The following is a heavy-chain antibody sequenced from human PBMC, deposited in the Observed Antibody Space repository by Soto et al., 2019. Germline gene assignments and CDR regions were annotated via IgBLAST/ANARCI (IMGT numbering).Heavy chain of an antibody. CDR1: GYSISSGYY. D-gene: IGHD3-10*01. J-gene: IGHJ4*02. CDR2: IYHSGST. Sequence: LSLTCAVSGYSISSGYYWGWIRQPPGKGLEWIGSIYHSGSTYYNPSLKSRVTISVDTSKNQFSLKLSSVTAADTAVYYCARIYASVEMATSPEIDYWGQGTLVTVSS. CDR3: ARIYASVEMATSPEIDY. V-gene: IGHV4-38-2*01.